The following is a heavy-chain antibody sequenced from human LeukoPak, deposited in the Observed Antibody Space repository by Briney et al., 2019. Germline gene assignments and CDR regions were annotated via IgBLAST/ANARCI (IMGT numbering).Heavy chain of an antibody. CDR1: GGTFSSYT. CDR2: IIPILGIA. Sequence: ASVKVSCKASGGTFSSYTITWVRQAPGQGLEWMGRIIPILGIANYAQKFQGRVTITADKSRSTAYMELSSLRSEDTAVYYCARETIAARPDWFDPWGQGTLVTVSS. V-gene: IGHV1-69*04. J-gene: IGHJ5*02. CDR3: ARETIAARPDWFDP. D-gene: IGHD6-6*01.